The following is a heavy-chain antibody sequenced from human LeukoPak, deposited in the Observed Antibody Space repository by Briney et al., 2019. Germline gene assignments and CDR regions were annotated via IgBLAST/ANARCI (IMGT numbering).Heavy chain of an antibody. CDR2: IVPIFGTT. Sequence: GSSVKVSCKASGGTFSSYAINWVRQAPGQGLEWMGRIVPIFGTTNYAQKFQGRVTITTDESTSTAYMELSSLRSEDTAVYYCARDRGERGSSWSLPVHGFDIWGQGTMVTVSS. J-gene: IGHJ3*02. V-gene: IGHV1-69*05. CDR1: GGTFSSYA. CDR3: ARDRGERGSSWSLPVHGFDI. D-gene: IGHD6-13*01.